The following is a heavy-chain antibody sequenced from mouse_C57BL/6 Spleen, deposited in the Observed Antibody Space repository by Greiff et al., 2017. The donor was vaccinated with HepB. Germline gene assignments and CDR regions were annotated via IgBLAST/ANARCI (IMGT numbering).Heavy chain of an antibody. CDR2: IDPNSGGT. V-gene: IGHV1-72*01. CDR3: AREEYGRDIDV. Sequence: QVQLQQPGAELVKPGASVKLSCKASGYTFTSYWMHWVKQRPGRGLEWIGRIDPNSGGTKYNEKFKSKATLTVDKPSSTAYMQLSSLASEDSAVCCCAREEYGRDIDVWGTGTSVTVSS. D-gene: IGHD1-1*01. J-gene: IGHJ1*03. CDR1: GYTFTSYW.